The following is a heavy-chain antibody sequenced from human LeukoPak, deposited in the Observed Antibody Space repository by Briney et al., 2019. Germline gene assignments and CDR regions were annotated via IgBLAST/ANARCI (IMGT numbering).Heavy chain of an antibody. D-gene: IGHD3-10*01. CDR2: ISDSGSST. V-gene: IGHV3-23*01. J-gene: IGHJ6*02. CDR3: ARDKSTMVRGVPTLNYYGMDV. Sequence: GGSLRLSCAASGFTFTNYAMHWVRQAPGKGLEWVSTISDSGSSTYYADSVKGRFTISRDNSKNTLYLQMNNLRAEDTAVYYCARDKSTMVRGVPTLNYYGMDVWGQGTTVTVSS. CDR1: GFTFTNYA.